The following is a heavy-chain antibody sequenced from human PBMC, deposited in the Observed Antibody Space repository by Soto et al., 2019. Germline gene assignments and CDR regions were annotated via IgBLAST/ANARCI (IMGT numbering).Heavy chain of an antibody. CDR2: INPAGII. J-gene: IGHJ4*02. V-gene: IGHV3-48*01. CDR1: GFTFSSYS. CDR3: ARGNLDG. Sequence: GGSLRLCCAASGFTFSSYSMNWVRQAPGKGLEWVSYINPAGIIYYADSVKGRFTISRDNSKNTMYLQMNNLSPEDTAVYYCARGNLDGWAQGILVTVSS.